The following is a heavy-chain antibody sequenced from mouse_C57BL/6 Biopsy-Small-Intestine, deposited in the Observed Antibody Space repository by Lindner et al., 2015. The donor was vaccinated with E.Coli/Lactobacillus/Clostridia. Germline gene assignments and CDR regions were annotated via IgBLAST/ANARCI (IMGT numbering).Heavy chain of an antibody. CDR1: GFTFTDFY. CDR2: VYPYNGGT. D-gene: IGHD2-4*01. Sequence: VQLQESGPVLVKPGPSVKISRKASGFTFTDFYMHWVKQSHGKSLEWIGLVYPYNGGTSYNQKFKGKATLTVDTSSSTAYMELNSLPSEDSAVYHCARNGYDYDYAMDYWGQGTSVTVSS. J-gene: IGHJ4*01. V-gene: IGHV1-36*01. CDR3: ARNGYDYDYAMDY.